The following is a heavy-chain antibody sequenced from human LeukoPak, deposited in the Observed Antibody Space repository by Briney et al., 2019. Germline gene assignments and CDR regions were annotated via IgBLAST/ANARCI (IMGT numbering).Heavy chain of an antibody. D-gene: IGHD3-9*01. CDR2: ISSSSSYI. CDR3: ARDYHFDWSYFDY. CDR1: GFTFSSYS. V-gene: IGHV3-21*01. J-gene: IGHJ4*02. Sequence: GGSLRLSCAASGFTFSSYSMNWVRQAPGKGLEWVSSISSSSSYIYYADSVKGRFTISRDNAKNSLYLQMNSLRAEDTAVYYCARDYHFDWSYFDYWGQGTLVTVSS.